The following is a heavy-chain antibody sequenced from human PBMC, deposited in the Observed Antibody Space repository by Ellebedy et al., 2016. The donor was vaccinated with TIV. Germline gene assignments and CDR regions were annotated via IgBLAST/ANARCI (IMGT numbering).Heavy chain of an antibody. J-gene: IGHJ2*01. D-gene: IGHD6-13*01. Sequence: MPSETLSLTCTVSGGSLTNHFWGWIRQPPGKGLEWIASIYYSGTTNYNPSLKSRVTISVDTSKNQISLTLMSSVSAADTAVYYCARVAITAAVGGGFFDLWGRGTLVTVSS. CDR2: IYYSGTT. CDR3: ARVAITAAVGGGFFDL. V-gene: IGHV4-59*11. CDR1: GGSLTNHF.